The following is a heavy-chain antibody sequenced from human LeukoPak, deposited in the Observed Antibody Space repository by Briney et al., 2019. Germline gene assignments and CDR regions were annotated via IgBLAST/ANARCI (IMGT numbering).Heavy chain of an antibody. V-gene: IGHV2-26*01. Sequence: SGPVLVKPTETLTLTCTVSGFSLSNARMGVSWIRQPLGKALEWLAHIFSNDEKSYSTSLKSRLTISKDTSKSQVVLTMTNMDPVDTATYYCARMATVPGPADYWGQGTLVTVSS. CDR2: IFSNDEK. J-gene: IGHJ4*02. D-gene: IGHD4-11*01. CDR3: ARMATVPGPADY. CDR1: GFSLSNARMG.